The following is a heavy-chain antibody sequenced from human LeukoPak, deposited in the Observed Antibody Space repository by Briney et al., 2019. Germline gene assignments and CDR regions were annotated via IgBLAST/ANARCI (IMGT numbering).Heavy chain of an antibody. Sequence: SGGSLRLSCAASGFTFSSYGMSWVRQAPGKGLEWVSSISSSSSYIYYADSVKGRFTISRDNAKNSLYLQMNSLRAEDTAVYYCARALGPYGSGRADTFDIWGQGAMVTVSS. J-gene: IGHJ3*02. CDR2: ISSSSSYI. CDR3: ARALGPYGSGRADTFDI. D-gene: IGHD3-10*01. V-gene: IGHV3-21*01. CDR1: GFTFSSYG.